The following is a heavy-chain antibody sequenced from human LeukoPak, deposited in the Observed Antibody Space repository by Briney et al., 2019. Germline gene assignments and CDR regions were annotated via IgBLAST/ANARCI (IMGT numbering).Heavy chain of an antibody. J-gene: IGHJ6*03. V-gene: IGHV4-31*03. CDR1: GGSISSGGYY. CDR2: IYYSGST. CDR3: ARVRYCSGGSCYSPYYHYYMEV. Sequence: TLSHTCTVSGGSISSGGYYWSWIRQHPGKGLEWIGYIYYSGSTYYNPSLKSRVTISVDTSKNQFSLKLSSVTAADTAVYYCARVRYCSGGSCYSPYYHYYMEVWGKGTTVTVSS. D-gene: IGHD2-15*01.